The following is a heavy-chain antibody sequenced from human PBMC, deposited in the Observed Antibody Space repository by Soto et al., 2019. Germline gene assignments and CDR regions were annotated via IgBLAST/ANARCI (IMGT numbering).Heavy chain of an antibody. CDR3: AKDQPDYC. CDR2: ISDSGDST. D-gene: IGHD2-2*01. J-gene: IGHJ4*02. Sequence: EVQLLESGGGLVQPGGSLRLSCAASGFTFNNYAMSWVRQAPGKGLEWVSTISDSGDSTYYADSVKGRFTISRDNSKNTLYLQMHSLRAEDTAVYCCAKDQPDYCWGQGTLVTVSS. V-gene: IGHV3-23*01. CDR1: GFTFNNYA.